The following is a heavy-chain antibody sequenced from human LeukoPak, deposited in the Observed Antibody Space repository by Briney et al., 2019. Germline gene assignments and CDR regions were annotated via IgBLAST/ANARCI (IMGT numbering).Heavy chain of an antibody. CDR1: GFTFSSYS. CDR2: ISSSSSYI. V-gene: IGHV3-21*01. Sequence: GGSLRLSCAASGFTFSSYSMNWVRQAPGKGLEWVSSISSSSSYIYYADSVKGRFTISRDNAKNPLYLQMNSLRAEDTAVYYCARDYYYDFWSGYSHFDYWGQGTLVTVSS. CDR3: ARDYYYDFWSGYSHFDY. J-gene: IGHJ4*02. D-gene: IGHD3-3*01.